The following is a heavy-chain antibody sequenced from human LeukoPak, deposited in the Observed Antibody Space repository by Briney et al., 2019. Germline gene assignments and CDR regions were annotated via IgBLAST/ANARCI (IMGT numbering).Heavy chain of an antibody. CDR3: ARLHPYSSSWHYYYYGMDV. D-gene: IGHD6-13*01. CDR2: IKQDGSEK. V-gene: IGHV3-7*01. J-gene: IGHJ6*02. Sequence: GGSLRLSCAASGFTFSSYWMSWVRRAPGKGLEWVANIKQDGSEKYYVDSVKGRFTISRDNAKNSLYLQMNSLRAEDTAVYYCARLHPYSSSWHYYYYGMDVWGQGTTVTVSS. CDR1: GFTFSSYW.